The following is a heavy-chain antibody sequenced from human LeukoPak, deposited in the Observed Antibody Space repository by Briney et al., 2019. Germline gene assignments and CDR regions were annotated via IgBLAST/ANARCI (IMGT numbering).Heavy chain of an antibody. J-gene: IGHJ5*02. CDR1: GFTFSSYW. D-gene: IGHD2-15*01. CDR2: IKQDGSEK. Sequence: PGGSLRLSCAASGFTFSSYWMSWVRQAPGKGLEWVANIKQDGSEKYYVDSVKGRFTISRDNAKNSLYLQMNSLRAEDTAVSYCARDLSGGSCWFDPWGQRALVTVSS. CDR3: ARDLSGGSCWFDP. V-gene: IGHV3-7*01.